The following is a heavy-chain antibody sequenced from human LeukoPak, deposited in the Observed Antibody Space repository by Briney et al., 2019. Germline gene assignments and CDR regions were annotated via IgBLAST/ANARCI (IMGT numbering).Heavy chain of an antibody. CDR2: FDPEDGET. CDR1: GYTLTELS. J-gene: IGHJ4*02. D-gene: IGHD6-6*01. V-gene: IGHV1-24*01. Sequence: ASVKVSCKVSGYTLTELSMHWVRQAPGKGLEWMGGFDPEDGETIYAQKFQGRVTMTRNTSISTAYMELSSLRSEDTAVYYCAVEYSSSPALDYWGQGTLVTVSS. CDR3: AVEYSSSPALDY.